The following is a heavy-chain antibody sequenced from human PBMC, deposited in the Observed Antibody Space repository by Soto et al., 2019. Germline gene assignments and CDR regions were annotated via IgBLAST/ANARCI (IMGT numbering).Heavy chain of an antibody. V-gene: IGHV1-46*01. CDR2: INPSGGST. CDR1: GYTFTSYY. J-gene: IGHJ6*02. CDR3: AGDEVGYSYGFPYYYGMDV. D-gene: IGHD5-18*01. Sequence: ASVKVSCKASGYTFTSYYMHWVRQAPGQGLEWMGIINPSGGSTSYAQKFQGRVTMTRDTSTSTVYMELSSLRSEDTAVYYCAGDEVGYSYGFPYYYGMDVWGQGTTVTVSS.